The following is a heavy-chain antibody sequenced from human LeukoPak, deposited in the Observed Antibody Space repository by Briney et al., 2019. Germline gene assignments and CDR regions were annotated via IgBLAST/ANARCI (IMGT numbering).Heavy chain of an antibody. CDR1: GGSFSGYY. Sequence: SKTLSLTCAVYGGSFSGYYWSWIRQPPGKGLEWIGEINHSGSTNYNPSLKSRVTISVDTSKNQFSLKLSSVTAADTAVYYCARVTYIVVVPAAKGWFDPWGQGTLVTVSS. J-gene: IGHJ5*02. V-gene: IGHV4-34*01. CDR2: INHSGST. D-gene: IGHD2-2*01. CDR3: ARVTYIVVVPAAKGWFDP.